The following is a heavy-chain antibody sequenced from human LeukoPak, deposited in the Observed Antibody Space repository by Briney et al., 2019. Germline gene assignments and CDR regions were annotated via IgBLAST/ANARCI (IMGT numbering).Heavy chain of an antibody. CDR3: ARSVVVPAAIPNWFDP. CDR2: IIPIFGTA. V-gene: IGHV1-69*05. J-gene: IGHJ5*02. D-gene: IGHD2-2*02. Sequence: GASVKVSCKASGGTYSSYAISWVRQAPGQGLEWMGGIIPIFGTANYAQKFQGRVTITTDESTSTAYMELSSLRSEDTAVYYCARSVVVPAAIPNWFDPWGQGTLVTVSS. CDR1: GGTYSSYA.